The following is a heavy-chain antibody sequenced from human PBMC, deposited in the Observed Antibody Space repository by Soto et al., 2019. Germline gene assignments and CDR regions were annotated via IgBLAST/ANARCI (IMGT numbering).Heavy chain of an antibody. CDR2: IKSKTDGETK. V-gene: IGHV3-15*01. Sequence: GGSLRLSCAASGFTVSNAWMTWVRQAPGKGLEWVGPIKSKTDGETKDYAAPVKGRFHISREDSKNMLYLQMNSLKTEDTAVFYCTGRYSSSPLGNYWGQGTLVTVSS. CDR3: TGRYSSSPLGNY. D-gene: IGHD6-6*01. CDR1: GFTVSNAW. J-gene: IGHJ4*02.